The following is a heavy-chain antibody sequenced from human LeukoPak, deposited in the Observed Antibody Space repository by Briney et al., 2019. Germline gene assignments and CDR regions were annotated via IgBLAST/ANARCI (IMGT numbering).Heavy chain of an antibody. CDR3: ARVVNHGYSDY. CDR2: MNPKSGDT. J-gene: IGHJ4*02. D-gene: IGHD4-17*01. Sequence: GASVKVSCKASGYSFTNYDINWVRQATGQGLEWMGWMNPKSGDTGYSQKFQGRVFITRDTSINTAYMELSSLGSDDTAVYYCARVVNHGYSDYWGQGTLVTVSS. V-gene: IGHV1-8*03. CDR1: GYSFTNYD.